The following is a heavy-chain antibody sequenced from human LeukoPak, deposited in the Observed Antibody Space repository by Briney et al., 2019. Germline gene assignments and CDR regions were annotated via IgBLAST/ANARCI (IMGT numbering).Heavy chain of an antibody. CDR1: GFTLSTYS. D-gene: IGHD6-6*01. Sequence: GGSLRLSCAASGFTLSTYSMNWVRQAPGKGLEWVSYISSSGNTIYYADSVKGRFTITRDNAKNSLFLQMNSLRAEDTAVYYCARRRDFDYWGQGTLVAVSS. J-gene: IGHJ4*02. CDR3: ARRRDFDY. V-gene: IGHV3-48*04. CDR2: ISSSGNTI.